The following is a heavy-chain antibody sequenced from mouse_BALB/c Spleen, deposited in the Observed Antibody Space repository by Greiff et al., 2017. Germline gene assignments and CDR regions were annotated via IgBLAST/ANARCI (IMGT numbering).Heavy chain of an antibody. CDR3: ARGGANWDVRFAY. CDR2: INPYNDGT. J-gene: IGHJ3*01. D-gene: IGHD4-1*01. V-gene: IGHV1-14*01. Sequence: EVKLMESGPELVKPGASVKMSCKASGYTFTSYVMHWVKQKPGQGLEWIGYINPYNDGTKYNEKFKGKATLTSDKSSSTAYMELSSLTSEDSAVYYCARGGANWDVRFAYWGQGTLVTVSA. CDR1: GYTFTSYV.